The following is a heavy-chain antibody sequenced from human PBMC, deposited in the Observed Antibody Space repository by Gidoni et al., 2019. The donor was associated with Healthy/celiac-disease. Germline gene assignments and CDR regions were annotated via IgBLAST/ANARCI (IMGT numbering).Heavy chain of an antibody. CDR1: GYSFTSYW. Sequence: EVQLVQSGAEGKKPGESLKISCQGWGYSFTSYWIDWVRQMPGKGLEWMGIIYPGDSDTIYSPSFPGQVTISADKSISTAYLQWSSLKASDTAMYYCARSSSIAARPDYFDYWGQGTLVTVSS. CDR2: IYPGDSDT. J-gene: IGHJ4*02. D-gene: IGHD6-6*01. CDR3: ARSSSIAARPDYFDY. V-gene: IGHV5-51*01.